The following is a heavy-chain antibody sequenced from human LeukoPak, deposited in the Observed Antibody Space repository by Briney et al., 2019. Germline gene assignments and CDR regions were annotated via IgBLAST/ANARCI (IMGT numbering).Heavy chain of an antibody. V-gene: IGHV1-8*03. CDR1: GYTFTSYD. D-gene: IGHD3-10*01. J-gene: IGHJ4*02. Sequence: ASVKVSCKASGYTFTSYDINWVRQATGQGLEWMGWMNPNSGNTGYAQKFQGRVTITRNTSISTAYMELRSLRSDDTAVYYCARATHAPYYYIDSWGQGTLVTVSS. CDR3: ARATHAPYYYIDS. CDR2: MNPNSGNT.